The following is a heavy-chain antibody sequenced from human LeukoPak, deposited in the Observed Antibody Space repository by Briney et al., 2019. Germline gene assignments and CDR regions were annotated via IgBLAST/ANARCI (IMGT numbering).Heavy chain of an antibody. CDR3: ARRLQVYYYDSSGRDWYFDL. CDR2: ISGDSNPI. Sequence: PGGSLRLSCAASGFTFSSYSMNWVRQAPGKGLEWISYISGDSNPISYADSVRGRFTISRDNANNSLFLQMNSLRAEDTAVYYCARRLQVYYYDSSGRDWYFDLWGRGTLVTVSS. D-gene: IGHD3-22*01. J-gene: IGHJ2*01. V-gene: IGHV3-48*01. CDR1: GFTFSSYS.